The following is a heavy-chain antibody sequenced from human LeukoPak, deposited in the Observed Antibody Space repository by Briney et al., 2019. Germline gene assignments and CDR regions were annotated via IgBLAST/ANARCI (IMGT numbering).Heavy chain of an antibody. CDR2: IYYSGST. CDR3: ARIDGYKSTYYFDY. V-gene: IGHV4-59*01. J-gene: IGHJ4*02. CDR1: GGSISSYY. D-gene: IGHD5-24*01. Sequence: SETLSLTCTVSGGSISSYYWSWIRQPPGKGLEWIGYIYYSGSTNYNPSLKSRVTISVDTSKNQFSLKLSSVTAADTAVYYCARIDGYKSTYYFDYWGQGTLVTVSS.